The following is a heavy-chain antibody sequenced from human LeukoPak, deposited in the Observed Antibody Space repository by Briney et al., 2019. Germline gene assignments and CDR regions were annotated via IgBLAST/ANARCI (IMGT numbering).Heavy chain of an antibody. CDR2: INHSGST. CDR1: GGSFSGCY. CDR3: ARALGYCSGGSCYYGY. Sequence: PSETLSLTCAVYGGSFSGCYWSWIRQPPGKGLEWIGEINHSGSTNYNPSLKSRVTISVDTSKNQFSLKLSSVTAADTAVYYCARALGYCSGGSCYYGYWGQGTLVTVSS. J-gene: IGHJ4*02. V-gene: IGHV4-34*01. D-gene: IGHD2-15*01.